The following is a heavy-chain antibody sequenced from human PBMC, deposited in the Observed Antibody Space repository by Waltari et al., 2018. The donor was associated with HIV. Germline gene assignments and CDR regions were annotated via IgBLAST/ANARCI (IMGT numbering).Heavy chain of an antibody. J-gene: IGHJ5*02. D-gene: IGHD2-2*01. CDR1: GYMFTGHY. CDR2: INPISGGT. Sequence: QVHLVQSGPEVKKPGPSMKVSCTASGYMFTGHYMHWLRQAPGQGLEWMGWINPISGGTNYAQTLQGRVTMTRDASINTVYIELKSLRYDDTAMYYCARESGYQLVRWLDPWGQGTRVTVSS. CDR3: ARESGYQLVRWLDP. V-gene: IGHV1-2*02.